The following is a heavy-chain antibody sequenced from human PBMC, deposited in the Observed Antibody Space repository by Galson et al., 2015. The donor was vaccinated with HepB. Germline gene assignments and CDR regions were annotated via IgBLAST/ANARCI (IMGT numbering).Heavy chain of an antibody. V-gene: IGHV5-51*01. CDR2: IFPDDSDT. D-gene: IGHD1-1*01. CDR1: AYNFANYW. J-gene: IGHJ4*02. CDR3: ASSLATTLYFDY. Sequence: GAEVKKPGESLKISCKGSAYNFANYWIGWVRQMPGKGLEWMGIIFPDDSDTRYSPSFQGQVTISADKSINTAYLQWSRLKASDTAIYYCASSLATTLYFDYWGQGTLVTVSS.